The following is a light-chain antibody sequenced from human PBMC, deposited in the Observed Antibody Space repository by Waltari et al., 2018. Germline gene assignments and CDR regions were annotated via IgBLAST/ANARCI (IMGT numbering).Light chain of an antibody. CDR2: GAS. CDR1: QTMRES. Sequence: EIVLTQSPGTLSLSPGERATLPCRASQTMRESLAWYQQKPGQAPRLLIYGASSRAAGIPDRFSGSGSGTDFSLTISRLEPEDFAVYYCQHYVRLPVTFGRGTKVEIK. CDR3: QHYVRLPVT. J-gene: IGKJ1*01. V-gene: IGKV3-20*01.